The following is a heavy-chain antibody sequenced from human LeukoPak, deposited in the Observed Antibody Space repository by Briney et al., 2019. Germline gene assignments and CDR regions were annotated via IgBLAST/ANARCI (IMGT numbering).Heavy chain of an antibody. V-gene: IGHV1-69*13. CDR2: IIPIFGTA. CDR1: GGTFSSYA. D-gene: IGHD3-22*01. J-gene: IGHJ5*02. Sequence: ASVKVSCKASGGTFSSYAINWVRQAPGQGLEWLGGIIPIFGTANYAQKFQGRVTITADESTSTACMELSSLRFEDTAVYYCARDMKYYYDSSGHHGFDPWGQGTLATVSS. CDR3: ARDMKYYYDSSGHHGFDP.